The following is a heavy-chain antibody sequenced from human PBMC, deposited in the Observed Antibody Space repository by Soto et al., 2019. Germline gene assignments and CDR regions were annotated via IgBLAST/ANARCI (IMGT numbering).Heavy chain of an antibody. D-gene: IGHD3-10*01. J-gene: IGHJ4*02. V-gene: IGHV3-23*01. Sequence: EVQLLESGGGLVQPGGSLRLSCAAPGFTFNNYAMTWVRQSPGKGLEWFSAISGGGDTTSYADSVKGRFTVSRDGSKNTLYLQMSSLRAEDTALYYCAKGRGGSGSLTPRVDFWGQGTLVTVSS. CDR3: AKGRGGSGSLTPRVDF. CDR1: GFTFNNYA. CDR2: ISGGGDTT.